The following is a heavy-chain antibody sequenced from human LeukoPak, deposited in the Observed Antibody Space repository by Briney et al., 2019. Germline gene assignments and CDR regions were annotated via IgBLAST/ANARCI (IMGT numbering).Heavy chain of an antibody. CDR2: IYTSGNT. D-gene: IGHD3-16*01. CDR3: ARVGDYALKD. V-gene: IGHV4-4*07. J-gene: IGHJ4*02. Sequence: SETLSLTCTVSGGSISSYHWSWIRQPAGKGLEWIGHIYTSGNTDYNPSLKSRVTMSVDTSKNQFSLKLNSVTASDTAVYYCARVGDYALKDWGQGTLVTVSS. CDR1: GGSISSYH.